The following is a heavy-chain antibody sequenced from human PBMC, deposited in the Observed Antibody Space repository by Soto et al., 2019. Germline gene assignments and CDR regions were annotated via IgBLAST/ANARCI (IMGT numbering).Heavy chain of an antibody. CDR2: IKSRADGGPT. Sequence: EVQLVESGGGLVKPGGSLRLSCAASGFSFSHAWMNWVRQAPGKGLERVGRIKSRADGGPTDYVASVKGRFIISRDDSKNTLYVQMKSLKTEDKAVYYCITGTVGYSYGYWGQGTLVTVSS. D-gene: IGHD5-18*01. CDR3: ITGTVGYSYGY. V-gene: IGHV3-15*01. CDR1: GFSFSHAW. J-gene: IGHJ4*02.